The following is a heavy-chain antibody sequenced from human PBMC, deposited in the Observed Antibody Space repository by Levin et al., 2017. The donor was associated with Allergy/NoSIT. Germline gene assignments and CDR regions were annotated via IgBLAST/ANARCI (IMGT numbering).Heavy chain of an antibody. Sequence: GGSLRLSCVASGFDFREYAMHWVRQAPGKGLEWMTSTSFDGSKTFYADSVKGRFTISRDNYRNTLYLVMNSLRPEDTGVYYCAKSLEVGSRHGPGVYWGQGTLVTVSP. J-gene: IGHJ4*02. V-gene: IGHV3-30*18. D-gene: IGHD5-24*01. CDR2: TSFDGSKT. CDR1: GFDFREYA. CDR3: AKSLEVGSRHGPGVY.